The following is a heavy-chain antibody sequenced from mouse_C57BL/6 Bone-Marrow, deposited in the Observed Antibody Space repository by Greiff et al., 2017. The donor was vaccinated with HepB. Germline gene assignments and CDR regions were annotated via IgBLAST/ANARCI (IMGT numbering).Heavy chain of an antibody. CDR2: ISSGSSTI. CDR1: GFTFSDYG. CDR3: ARAYYYGSSTYAMDY. J-gene: IGHJ4*01. D-gene: IGHD1-1*01. V-gene: IGHV5-17*01. Sequence: EVQLVESGGGLVKPGGSLKLSCAASGFTFSDYGMHWVRQAPEKGLEWVAYISSGSSTIYYADTVKGRFTISRDNAKNTLFLQMTSLRSEDTAMYYCARAYYYGSSTYAMDYWGQGTSVTVSS.